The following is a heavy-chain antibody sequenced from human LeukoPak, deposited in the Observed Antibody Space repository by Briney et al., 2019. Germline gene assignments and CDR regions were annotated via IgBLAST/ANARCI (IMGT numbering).Heavy chain of an antibody. CDR1: RFTFDDYG. D-gene: IGHD2/OR15-2a*01. J-gene: IGHJ4*02. Sequence: PGGSLRLSCAASRFTFDDYGMSWVRQAPGKGLEWVSGLNWNGGSTGYADSVKGRFTISRDNAKNTLYLQMNSLRAEDTAVYYCARDWFHAIDYWGQGTLVTVSS. V-gene: IGHV3-20*04. CDR3: ARDWFHAIDY. CDR2: LNWNGGST.